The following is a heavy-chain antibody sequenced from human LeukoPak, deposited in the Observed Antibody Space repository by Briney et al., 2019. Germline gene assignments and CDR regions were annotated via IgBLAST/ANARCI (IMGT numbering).Heavy chain of an antibody. V-gene: IGHV3-74*01. D-gene: IGHD2-2*02. CDR1: GFTFSSYW. Sequence: GGSLRLSCAASGFTFSSYWMHWVRQAPGKGLVWVSRINSDGSSTSYADSVKGRFTISRDNANNTLYLQMNSLRAEDTAVYYCARPRGYCRRTSCYSDDAFDIWGQGTMVTVSS. CDR3: ARPRGYCRRTSCYSDDAFDI. CDR2: INSDGSST. J-gene: IGHJ3*02.